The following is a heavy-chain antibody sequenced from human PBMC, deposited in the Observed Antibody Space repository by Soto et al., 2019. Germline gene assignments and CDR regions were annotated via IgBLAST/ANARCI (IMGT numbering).Heavy chain of an antibody. J-gene: IGHJ4*02. V-gene: IGHV3-23*01. CDR2: ISGSGGST. CDR1: GFTFSSYA. D-gene: IGHD3-22*01. CDR3: AKAAPTGGTYYSDNSGHAFDY. Sequence: EVQLLESGGGLVQPGGSLRLSCVASGFTFSSYAMRWVRQAPGKGLEWVSGISGSGGSTYYADSVRGRFTISRDNSKHTLFLQMNSLRAEDTAVYYCAKAAPTGGTYYSDNSGHAFDYWGQGTLVTVSS.